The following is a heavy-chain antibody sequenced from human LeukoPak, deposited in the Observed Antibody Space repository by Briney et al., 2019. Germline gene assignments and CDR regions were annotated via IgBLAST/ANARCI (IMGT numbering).Heavy chain of an antibody. J-gene: IGHJ4*02. D-gene: IGHD3-16*01. Sequence: GGSLRLSCAASGFTFSSYAMHWVCQAPGKGLEWVAVISYDGSNKYYADSVKGRFTISRDNSKNTRYLQMNSLRAEDTAVYYCASWGELWLWDYFDYWGQGTLVTVSS. CDR2: ISYDGSNK. CDR3: ASWGELWLWDYFDY. V-gene: IGHV3-30*04. CDR1: GFTFSSYA.